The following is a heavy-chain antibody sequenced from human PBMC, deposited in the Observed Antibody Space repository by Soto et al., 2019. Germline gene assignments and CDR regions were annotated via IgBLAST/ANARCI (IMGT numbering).Heavy chain of an antibody. CDR1: GFNVSAYT. Sequence: QVKLVESGGGVVQPGRSLRLSCAASGFNVSAYTMHWVRLAPGKGLEWVAVISSDGNHKYYTDSVKGRFTISRDTSTNTLYLQMNSLRAEDTAVYYCARWEQPLFDYWGQGTLVTVSS. CDR2: ISSDGNHK. CDR3: ARWEQPLFDY. D-gene: IGHD1-26*01. J-gene: IGHJ4*02. V-gene: IGHV3-30-3*01.